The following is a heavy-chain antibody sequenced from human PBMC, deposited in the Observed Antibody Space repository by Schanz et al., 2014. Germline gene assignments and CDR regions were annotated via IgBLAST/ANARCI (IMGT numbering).Heavy chain of an antibody. V-gene: IGHV4-34*01. D-gene: IGHD6-13*01. CDR3: ARSPDSTSADVTRGRRRYYFDY. Sequence: QVQLQQWGAGLLKPSETLSLSCAVYSGSFSGYYWSWIRQPPGKGLEWIGEINHSGSTNYNPSLKIRVTISVDTSKNQFSLKLSSVTAADTAVYYCARSPDSTSADVTRGRRRYYFDYWGQGTLVTVSS. CDR1: SGSFSGYY. J-gene: IGHJ4*02. CDR2: INHSGST.